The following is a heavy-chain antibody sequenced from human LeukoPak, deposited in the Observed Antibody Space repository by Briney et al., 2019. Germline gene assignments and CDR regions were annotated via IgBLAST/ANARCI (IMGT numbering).Heavy chain of an antibody. CDR3: AEDARRSDGWYFFDH. CDR1: GFTFSGYA. J-gene: IGHJ4*02. Sequence: GGSLRLSCSASGFTFSGYAMHWVRQAPGKGLEWVSVISDSGDTTYYADSVKGRFTISRDNSKNTLYLQMNSLRAEDTAIYYCAEDARRSDGWYFFDHWGQGALVTVSS. D-gene: IGHD6-19*01. V-gene: IGHV3-23*01. CDR2: ISDSGDTT.